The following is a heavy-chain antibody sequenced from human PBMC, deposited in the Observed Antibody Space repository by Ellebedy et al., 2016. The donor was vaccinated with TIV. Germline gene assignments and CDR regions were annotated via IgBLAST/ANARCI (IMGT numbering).Heavy chain of an antibody. D-gene: IGHD4-23*01. CDR2: IETNGDEE. V-gene: IGHV3-7*01. CDR3: ARVTTLVTGTGYYFDY. Sequence: GESLKISCAASGFAFETDWMTWVRQAPGKELEWVANIETNGDEEYYVDSVKGRFTISRDNAKNSLYLQMNSLRAEDTAVYDCARVTTLVTGTGYYFDYWGQGTLVTVSS. J-gene: IGHJ4*02. CDR1: GFAFETDW.